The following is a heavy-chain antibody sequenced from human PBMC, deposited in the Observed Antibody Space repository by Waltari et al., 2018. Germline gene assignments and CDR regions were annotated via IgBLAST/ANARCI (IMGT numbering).Heavy chain of an antibody. J-gene: IGHJ3*01. Sequence: QLQLQESGPGLGKPSETLSLTCIVSGGSITSTRHYWAWIRQPPGQGLEWIGTMSYNGATYSSPSLKSRVTVSRDTSKNHLSLKLDSVTAADTAVYYCATYIGASIGTAAFDVWGQGTMVTVSS. V-gene: IGHV4-39*02. CDR3: ATYIGASIGTAAFDV. CDR1: GGSITSTRHY. CDR2: MSYNGAT. D-gene: IGHD5-12*01.